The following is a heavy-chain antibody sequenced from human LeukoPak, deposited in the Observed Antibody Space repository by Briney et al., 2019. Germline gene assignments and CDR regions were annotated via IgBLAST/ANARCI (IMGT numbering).Heavy chain of an antibody. CDR2: MNPNSGNT. J-gene: IGHJ6*02. CDR1: GYTFTSYD. CDR3: ARAHSSGWFHYYYYGMDV. D-gene: IGHD6-19*01. V-gene: IGHV1-8*01. Sequence: ASVKVSCKASGYTFTSYDINWVRQATGQGLEWMGWMNPNSGNTGHAQKFQGRVTMTRNTSISTAYMELSSLRSEDTAVYYCARAHSSGWFHYYYYGMDVWGQGTTVTVSS.